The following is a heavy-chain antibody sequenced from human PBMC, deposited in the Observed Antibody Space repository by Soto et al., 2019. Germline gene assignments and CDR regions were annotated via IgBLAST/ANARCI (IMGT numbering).Heavy chain of an antibody. CDR1: GYTFTSYG. Sequence: QVQLVQSGAEVKKPGASVKVSCKASGYTFTSYGMRWVRQAPGQGLEWMGWINSYNGNTNYAQKLQGRVTMTTETSTSTAYMELRSLRSDDTAVYYCAREPVAGIWFDPWGQGTLVTVSS. J-gene: IGHJ5*02. CDR2: INSYNGNT. D-gene: IGHD6-19*01. V-gene: IGHV1-18*01. CDR3: AREPVAGIWFDP.